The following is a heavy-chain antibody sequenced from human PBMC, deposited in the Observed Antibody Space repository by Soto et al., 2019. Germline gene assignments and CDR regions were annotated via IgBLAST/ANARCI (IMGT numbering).Heavy chain of an antibody. CDR3: ARRQGGYCSSTACMGWFDP. CDR2: IYPGDSDT. Sequence: GESLKISCKGSGYSFTSYWIGWVRQMPGKGLEWMGIIYPGDSDTRYSPSFQGQVTISADKSVSTAYLQWNSLKASDTAIYYCARRQGGYCSSTACMGWFDPWGQGTLVTVSS. J-gene: IGHJ5*02. D-gene: IGHD2-2*01. V-gene: IGHV5-51*01. CDR1: GYSFTSYW.